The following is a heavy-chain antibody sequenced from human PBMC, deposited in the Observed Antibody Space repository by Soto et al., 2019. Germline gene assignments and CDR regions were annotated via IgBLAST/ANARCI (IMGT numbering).Heavy chain of an antibody. J-gene: IGHJ4*02. CDR1: GFTFSSYG. D-gene: IGHD2-15*01. CDR3: AKEGCSGGICYGFDY. CDR2: MSWDGSDE. V-gene: IGHV3-30*18. Sequence: QVQLVESGGGVVQRGRSLRLSCAASGFTFSSYGMHWVRQAPGKGLEWVAVMSWDGSDEFYEETVKGRFTVSRDNSRNTLYLQMNSLRPEDTAVYYCAKEGCSGGICYGFDYWGQGTLVTVSS.